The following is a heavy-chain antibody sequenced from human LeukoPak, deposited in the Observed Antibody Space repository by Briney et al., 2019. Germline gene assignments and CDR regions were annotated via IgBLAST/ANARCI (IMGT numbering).Heavy chain of an antibody. J-gene: IGHJ5*02. V-gene: IGHV1-69*13. CDR2: IIPIFGTA. D-gene: IGHD3-10*01. CDR1: GGTFSSYA. CDR3: ARDSTPYYYGSGGYNWFDP. Sequence: SVKVSCKASGGTFSSYAISWVRQAPGQGLEWMGGIIPIFGTANYAQKFQGRVTITADESTSTAYMELSSLRSEDTAVYYCARDSTPYYYGSGGYNWFDPWGQGTLVTVSS.